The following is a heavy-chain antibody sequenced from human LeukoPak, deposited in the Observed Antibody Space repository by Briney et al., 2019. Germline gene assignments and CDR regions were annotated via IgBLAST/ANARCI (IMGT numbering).Heavy chain of an antibody. V-gene: IGHV4-39*01. Sequence: SETLSFTCTVSGGSISSSSYYWGWIRQPPGKILEWSGSMYYSGGSYYNPSLKSRVTISVDTSKNQFSLSLSSVTAADTAVYYCARHLYSGYDFGYWGQGTLVTVSS. CDR1: GGSISSSSYY. CDR3: ARHLYSGYDFGY. D-gene: IGHD5-12*01. J-gene: IGHJ4*02. CDR2: MYYSGGS.